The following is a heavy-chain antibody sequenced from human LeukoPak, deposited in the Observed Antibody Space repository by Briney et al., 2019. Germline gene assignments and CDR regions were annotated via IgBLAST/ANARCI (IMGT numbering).Heavy chain of an antibody. V-gene: IGHV3-20*04. CDR3: AREDPEELELRRVFDY. CDR1: GFTFDDYG. Sequence: GGSLRLSCAASGFTFDDYGMSWVRQAPGKGLEWVSGINWNGSSTGYADSVKGRFTISRDNAKNSLYLQMNSLRAEDTALYYCAREDPEELELRRVFDYWGQGTLVTVSS. J-gene: IGHJ4*02. CDR2: INWNGSST. D-gene: IGHD1-7*01.